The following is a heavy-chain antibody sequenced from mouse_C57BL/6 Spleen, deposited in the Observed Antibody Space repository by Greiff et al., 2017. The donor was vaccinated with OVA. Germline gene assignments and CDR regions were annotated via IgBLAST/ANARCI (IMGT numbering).Heavy chain of an antibody. Sequence: VQLQQPGAELVKPGASVKLSCKASGYTFTSYWMHRVKQRPGQGLEWIGMIHPNSGSTNYNEKFKSKATLTVDKSSSTAYMQLSSLTSEDSAVYYCARFYYGSSYFDYWGQGTTLTVSS. V-gene: IGHV1-64*01. CDR1: GYTFTSYW. CDR2: IHPNSGST. CDR3: ARFYYGSSYFDY. D-gene: IGHD1-1*01. J-gene: IGHJ2*01.